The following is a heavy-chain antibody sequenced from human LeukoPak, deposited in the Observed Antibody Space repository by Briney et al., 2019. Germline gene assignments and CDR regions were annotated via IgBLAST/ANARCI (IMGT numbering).Heavy chain of an antibody. CDR1: GFIVSTSN. V-gene: IGHV3-48*02. Sequence: GSLRLSCAASGFIVSTSNMNWVRQAPGKGLEWVSFMSSSSRTIYYADSVKGRVSISRDNAKHSLYLQMNSLRDEDTAIYYCAIFGLGSGSRDYWGQGTLVTVSS. CDR3: AIFGLGSGSRDY. D-gene: IGHD3-10*01. CDR2: MSSSSRTI. J-gene: IGHJ4*02.